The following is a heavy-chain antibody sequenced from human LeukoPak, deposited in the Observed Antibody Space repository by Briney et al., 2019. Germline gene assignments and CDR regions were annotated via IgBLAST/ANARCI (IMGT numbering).Heavy chain of an antibody. CDR3: ARHGNTEPVSGLPLDH. CDR1: GDSINGYF. D-gene: IGHD1-14*01. V-gene: IGHV4-59*08. CDR2: IYYRGGT. Sequence: PSETLSLTCTVSGDSINGYFWSWIRQPPGQGLEWVGYIYYRGGTSYNPSLGGRITVSLDTSRNQFFLRLTSVTPADTAMYYCARHGNTEPVSGLPLDHWGHGTLVSVSS. J-gene: IGHJ4*01.